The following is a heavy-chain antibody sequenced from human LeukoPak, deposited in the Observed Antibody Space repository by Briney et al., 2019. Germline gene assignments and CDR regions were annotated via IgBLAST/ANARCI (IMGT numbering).Heavy chain of an antibody. Sequence: SETLSLTCTVSGGSISSSSYYWGWIRQPPGKGLEWIGSIYYSGSTYYNPSLKSRVTISVDTSKNQFSLKLSSVTAADTAVYYCATGEDSSGYIDAFDIWGQGTMVTVSS. CDR3: ATGEDSSGYIDAFDI. CDR2: IYYSGST. V-gene: IGHV4-39*07. CDR1: GGSISSSSYY. D-gene: IGHD3-22*01. J-gene: IGHJ3*02.